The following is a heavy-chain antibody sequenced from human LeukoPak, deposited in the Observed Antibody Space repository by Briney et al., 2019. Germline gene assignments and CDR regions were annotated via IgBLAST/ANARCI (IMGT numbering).Heavy chain of an antibody. Sequence: ASVKVSCKASGYTFTSCDINWVRQATGQGLEWMGWMNPNSGNTGYAQKFQGRVTMTRNTSISTAYMEPSSLRSEDTAVYYCARGYSGSYFYYYGMDVWGQGTTVTVSS. CDR3: ARGYSGSYFYYYGMDV. CDR2: MNPNSGNT. J-gene: IGHJ6*02. V-gene: IGHV1-8*01. CDR1: GYTFTSCD. D-gene: IGHD1-26*01.